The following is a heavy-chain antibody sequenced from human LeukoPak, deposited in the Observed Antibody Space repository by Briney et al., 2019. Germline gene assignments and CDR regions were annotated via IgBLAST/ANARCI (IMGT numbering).Heavy chain of an antibody. Sequence: GGSLRLSCAASGFAFNNYAMSWVRQAPGKGLEWVAFTSYDGSNKYYADSVKGRFTISRDNSKNTLFLQMNSLRAEDTAVYYCARDRAEMPFDSWGQGTMVTVSS. J-gene: IGHJ3*02. D-gene: IGHD5-24*01. CDR1: GFAFNNYA. V-gene: IGHV3-30-3*01. CDR3: ARDRAEMPFDS. CDR2: TSYDGSNK.